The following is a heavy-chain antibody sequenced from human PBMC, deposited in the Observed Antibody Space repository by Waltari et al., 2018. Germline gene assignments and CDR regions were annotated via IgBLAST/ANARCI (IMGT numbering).Heavy chain of an antibody. Sequence: QVQLQESGPGLVKPSETLSLTCAVSGYSISSGYYWGWIRQPPGKGLEWIGSIYHSGSTYYNPSLKSRVTISVDTSKNQFSLKLSSVTAADTAVYYCAREREQLNDAFDIWGQGTMVTVSS. D-gene: IGHD6-6*01. CDR3: AREREQLNDAFDI. J-gene: IGHJ3*02. CDR2: IYHSGST. V-gene: IGHV4-38-2*02. CDR1: GYSISSGYY.